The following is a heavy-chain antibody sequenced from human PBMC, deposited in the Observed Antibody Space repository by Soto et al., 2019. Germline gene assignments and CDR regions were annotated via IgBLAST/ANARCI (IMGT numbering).Heavy chain of an antibody. Sequence: APGKVSCKGSGGGNLRDYRTTWGRRAPGQGLEWMGGIIPKLGSANYAQNFQGRVTVTADESTNTVYMELRSLRSDDTAVYYWARGGHGYNFGAVYWGQATPVTVSS. CDR2: IIPKLGSA. D-gene: IGHD5-12*01. J-gene: IGHJ4*02. CDR3: ARGGHGYNFGAVY. CDR1: GGGNLRDYR. V-gene: IGHV1-69*13.